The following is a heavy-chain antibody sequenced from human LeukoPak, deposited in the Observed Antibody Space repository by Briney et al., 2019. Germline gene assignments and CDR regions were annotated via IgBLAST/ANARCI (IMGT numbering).Heavy chain of an antibody. D-gene: IGHD6-19*01. CDR1: GFTFSSYA. V-gene: IGHV3-23*01. J-gene: IGHJ4*02. CDR2: ISGSGGST. Sequence: GGSLRLSCAASGFTFSSYAMSWVRQAPGKGLEWVSAISGSGGSTYYADSVKGRFTISRDNSKNTLYLQMNSLRAEDTAVYYCAIEKQGGQWLVLYYFDYWGQGTLVTVSS. CDR3: AIEKQGGQWLVLYYFDY.